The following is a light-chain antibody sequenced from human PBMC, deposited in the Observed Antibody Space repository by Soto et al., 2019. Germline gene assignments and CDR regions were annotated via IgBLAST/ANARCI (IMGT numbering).Light chain of an antibody. J-gene: IGKJ4*01. Sequence: DIQLTQSPSFLSASVGDRVTITCRASEGISSYLAWYQQTPGKAPKLLIYAASILQSGVPSRFSGSGSGTEFTLTVSSLQPEDVATYYCQQLNNYPLTFGGGTRVEIK. CDR2: AAS. V-gene: IGKV1-9*01. CDR1: EGISSY. CDR3: QQLNNYPLT.